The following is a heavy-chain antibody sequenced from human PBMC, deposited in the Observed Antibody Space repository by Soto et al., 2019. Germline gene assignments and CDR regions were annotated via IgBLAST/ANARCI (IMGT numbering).Heavy chain of an antibody. Sequence: PSETLSLTCTVSGGSISSGGYYWSWIRQHPGKGLEWIGYIYYSGSTYYKPSLKSRVTISVDTSKNQFSLKLSSVTAADTAVYYCARFLPGSENPTLSSWFDPWGQGTLVTVSS. D-gene: IGHD3-10*01. J-gene: IGHJ5*02. CDR2: IYYSGST. CDR3: ARFLPGSENPTLSSWFDP. CDR1: GGSISSGGYY. V-gene: IGHV4-31*03.